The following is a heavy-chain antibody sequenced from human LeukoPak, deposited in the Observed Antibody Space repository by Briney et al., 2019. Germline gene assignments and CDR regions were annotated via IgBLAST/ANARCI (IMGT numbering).Heavy chain of an antibody. V-gene: IGHV3-48*04. Sequence: GGSLRLSCAASGFSFSSYSMNWVRQAPGKGLEWVSYISSSSSTIYYADSVKGRFTISRDNAKNSLYLQMNSLRAEDTAVYYCASNSMVRGKGTDYWGQGTLVTVSS. D-gene: IGHD3-10*01. CDR3: ASNSMVRGKGTDY. CDR2: ISSSSSTI. J-gene: IGHJ4*02. CDR1: GFSFSSYS.